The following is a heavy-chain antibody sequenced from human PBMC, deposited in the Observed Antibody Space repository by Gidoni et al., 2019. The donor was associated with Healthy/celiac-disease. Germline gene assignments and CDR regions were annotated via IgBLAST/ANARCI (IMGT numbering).Heavy chain of an antibody. CDR1: GGSFSGYY. V-gene: IGHV4-34*01. J-gene: IGHJ4*02. CDR2: INHSGST. Sequence: QVQLQQWGAGLLKPSETLSLTCAVYGGSFSGYYWSWIRQPPGKGLGWIGEINHSGSTNYNPSLKSRVTISVDTSKNQFSLKLSSVTAADTAVYYCARGDYDYIWGSYRSRGLDYWGQGTLVTVSS. CDR3: ARGDYDYIWGSYRSRGLDY. D-gene: IGHD3-16*02.